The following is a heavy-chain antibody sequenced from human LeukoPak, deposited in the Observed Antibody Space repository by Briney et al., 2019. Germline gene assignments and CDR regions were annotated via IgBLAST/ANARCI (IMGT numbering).Heavy chain of an antibody. CDR1: GGSISSGSYY. J-gene: IGHJ5*02. Sequence: KTSETLSLTCTVSGGSISSGSYYWSWIRQPAGKGLEWIGRIYTSGSTNYNPSLKSRVTISVDTSKNQFSLKLSSVTAADTAVYYCARAVGVVYPLNYWFDPWGQGTLVTVSS. D-gene: IGHD3-3*01. CDR3: ARAVGVVYPLNYWFDP. CDR2: IYTSGST. V-gene: IGHV4-61*02.